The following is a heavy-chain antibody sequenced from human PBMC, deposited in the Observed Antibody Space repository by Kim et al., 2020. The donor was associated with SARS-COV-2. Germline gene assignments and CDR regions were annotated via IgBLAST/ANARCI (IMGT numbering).Heavy chain of an antibody. Sequence: GGSLRLSCAASGFTFSNYGMHWVRQAPGKGLEWVAIVSYDGSIKYYGDFVKGRFTISRDSSKNTVFLQMNSLRAEDTAVYYCAKAGGVFAIIRYFYYMDV. D-gene: IGHD2-8*01. CDR3: AKAGGVFAIIRYFYYMDV. V-gene: IGHV3-30*18. CDR2: VSYDGSIK. J-gene: IGHJ6*03. CDR1: GFTFSNYG.